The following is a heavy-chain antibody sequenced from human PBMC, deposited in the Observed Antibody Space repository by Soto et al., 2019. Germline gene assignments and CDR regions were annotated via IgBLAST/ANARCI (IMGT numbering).Heavy chain of an antibody. V-gene: IGHV1-8*01. Sequence: QVQLVQSGAEVKKPGASVKVSCKASGYTFTSYDINWVRQATGQGRGWMGWMNPNSGNTGHAQKFQGRVTLTRNTTKSKAYMDLSSLRSEDRAVDYGARGGIAGRRWRGVSSSGWFDPWGQGNLVTVSS. CDR3: ARGGIAGRRWRGVSSSGWFDP. CDR1: GYTFTSYD. D-gene: IGHD6-6*01. CDR2: MNPNSGNT. J-gene: IGHJ5*02.